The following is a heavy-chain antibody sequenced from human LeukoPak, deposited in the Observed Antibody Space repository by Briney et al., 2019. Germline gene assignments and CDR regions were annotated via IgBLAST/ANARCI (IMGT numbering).Heavy chain of an antibody. CDR3: TTAPPLDY. V-gene: IGHV3-15*01. Sequence: GPSLRPSWPASGFTFTNAWTRWVRQAPGKGLEWVGRIKSKTDGGTIDYAAPVKGRFTISRDDSKNTLYLQMSGMKTEDTAVYYCTTAPPLDYWGQGTLVTVSS. J-gene: IGHJ4*02. CDR2: IKSKTDGGTI. CDR1: GFTFTNAW.